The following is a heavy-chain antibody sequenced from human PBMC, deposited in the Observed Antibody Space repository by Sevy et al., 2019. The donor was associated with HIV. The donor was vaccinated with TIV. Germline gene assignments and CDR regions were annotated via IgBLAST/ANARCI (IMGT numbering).Heavy chain of an antibody. Sequence: GGSLRLSCAASGFTFSSYEMNWVRQAPGKGLEWVSYISNSGTTISYSDSVRGRFTISRDNARNSLYLQMNSLRGEDTAVYYCARDLPPSATTVAHFDHWGQGTLVIVSS. CDR3: ARDLPPSATTVAHFDH. J-gene: IGHJ4*02. CDR1: GFTFSSYE. D-gene: IGHD4-17*01. CDR2: ISNSGTTI. V-gene: IGHV3-48*03.